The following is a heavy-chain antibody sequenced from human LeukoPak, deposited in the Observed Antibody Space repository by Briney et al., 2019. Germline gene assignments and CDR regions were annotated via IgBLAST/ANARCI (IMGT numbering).Heavy chain of an antibody. CDR1: GFTFSNYN. J-gene: IGHJ3*02. CDR3: AKDSPYYYDSSGYLDAFDI. CDR2: ITSSSTYI. D-gene: IGHD3-22*01. Sequence: GGSLRLSCAASGFTFSNYNMNWVRQAPGKGLEWVSSITSSSTYIYYADSVKGRFTISRDNSKNTLYLQMNSLRAEDTAVYYCAKDSPYYYDSSGYLDAFDIWGQGTMVTVSS. V-gene: IGHV3-21*01.